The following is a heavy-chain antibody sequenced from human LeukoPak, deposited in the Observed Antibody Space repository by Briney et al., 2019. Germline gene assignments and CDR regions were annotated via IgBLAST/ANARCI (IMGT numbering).Heavy chain of an antibody. J-gene: IGHJ5*02. CDR3: ARELVVVVPAAIRVVPGRWFDP. CDR2: INPNSGGT. V-gene: IGHV1-2*04. CDR1: GYTFTGYY. D-gene: IGHD2-2*02. Sequence: ASVKVSCKASGYTFTGYYMHWVRQAPGQGLEWMGWINPNSGGTNYAQKFQGWVTMTRDTSISTAYMELSRLRSDDTAVYYCARELVVVVPAAIRVVPGRWFDPWGQGTLVTVSS.